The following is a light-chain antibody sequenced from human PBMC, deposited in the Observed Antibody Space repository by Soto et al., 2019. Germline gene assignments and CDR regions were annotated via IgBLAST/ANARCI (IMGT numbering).Light chain of an antibody. CDR1: NSDVGAYNY. CDR3: SSYTSSSTWV. CDR2: EVS. V-gene: IGLV2-14*01. J-gene: IGLJ3*02. Sequence: QSALTQPASVSGSPGQSITISCTGTNSDVGAYNYVSWFQQHPGKAPKLIIFEVSNRPSGVSHRFSGSKSGNTASLTISGLQAEDEADYYCSSYTSSSTWVFGGGTKVTVL.